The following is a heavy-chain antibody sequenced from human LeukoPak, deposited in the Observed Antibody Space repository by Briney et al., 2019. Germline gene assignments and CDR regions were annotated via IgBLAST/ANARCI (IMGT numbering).Heavy chain of an antibody. CDR1: GGSISSYY. D-gene: IGHD3-9*01. CDR3: ARAPYDILTGQGNYYFDY. Sequence: SETLSLTCTVSGGSISSYYWSWIRQPAGKGLEWIGRIYTSGSTNYNPSLKSRVTISVDTSKNQFSLKRSSVTAADTAVYYCARAPYDILTGQGNYYFDYWGQGTLVTVSS. J-gene: IGHJ4*02. CDR2: IYTSGST. V-gene: IGHV4-4*07.